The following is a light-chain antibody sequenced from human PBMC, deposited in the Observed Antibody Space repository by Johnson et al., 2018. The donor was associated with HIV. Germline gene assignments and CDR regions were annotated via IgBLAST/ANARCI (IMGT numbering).Light chain of an antibody. CDR2: ESN. CDR1: SSNIGNNY. Sequence: QSVLTQPPSVSAAPGQKVTISCSGSSSNIGNNYVSWYQHLPGTAPKLLIYESNRRPSGIPDRFSASKSGTSATLASTGLQTGDEADYYCGTWDSSLSARYVFGTATEITV. V-gene: IGLV1-51*02. J-gene: IGLJ1*01. CDR3: GTWDSSLSARYV.